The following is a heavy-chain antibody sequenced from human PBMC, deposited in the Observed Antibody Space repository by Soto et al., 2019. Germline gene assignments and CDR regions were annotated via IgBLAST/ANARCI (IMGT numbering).Heavy chain of an antibody. CDR3: ARKAESYGFDI. V-gene: IGHV1-69*01. CDR1: GDTFSNYA. CDR2: FIPMFDAA. D-gene: IGHD3-10*01. Sequence: QVQLVQSGAGVKKPGSSVRVSCKASGDTFSNYAINWVRQAPGQGLEWMGGFIPMFDAANYAQNFRGRVTITADESTSTAYMELGGLSSEDTAMYYCARKAESYGFDIWGQGTLVTVSS. J-gene: IGHJ3*02.